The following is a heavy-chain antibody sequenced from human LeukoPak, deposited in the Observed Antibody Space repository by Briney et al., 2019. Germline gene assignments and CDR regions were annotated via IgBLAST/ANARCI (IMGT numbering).Heavy chain of an antibody. V-gene: IGHV4-59*08. J-gene: IGHJ4*02. Sequence: PSETLSLTCTVSGGSISSYYWSWIRQPPGKGLEWIGYIYYSGSTNYNPSLKSRVTISVDTSKNQFSLKLSSVTAADTAVYYCARSWGSYYNWAFDYRGQGTLVTVSS. CDR1: GGSISSYY. CDR3: ARSWGSYYNWAFDY. D-gene: IGHD3-10*01. CDR2: IYYSGST.